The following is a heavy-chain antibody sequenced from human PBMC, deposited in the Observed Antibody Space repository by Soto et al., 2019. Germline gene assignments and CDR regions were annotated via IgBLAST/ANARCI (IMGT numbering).Heavy chain of an antibody. J-gene: IGHJ4*02. CDR2: IYYSGST. CDR1: GGSISSGGYY. Sequence: QVQLQESGPGLVKPSQTLSLTCTVSGGSISSGGYYWSWIRQHPGKGLEWIGYIYYSGSTFYNPSLKSRVTISVDMSKNQFSLKLSSVTAADTAVYYCARGIVPADTYYFDYWGQGTLVTVSS. D-gene: IGHD2-2*01. CDR3: ARGIVPADTYYFDY. V-gene: IGHV4-31*03.